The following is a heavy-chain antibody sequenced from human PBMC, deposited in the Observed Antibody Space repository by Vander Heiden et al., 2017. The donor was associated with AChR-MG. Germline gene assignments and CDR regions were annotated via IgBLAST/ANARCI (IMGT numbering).Heavy chain of an antibody. J-gene: IGHJ3*02. Sequence: QVQLVESGGGVVQPGGSLRLSCAASGFTFSSYGMHWVRQAPGKGLEWVAFIRYDGSNKYYADSVKGRFTISRDNSKNTLYLQMNSLRAEDTAVYYCAKVMYYDSSGYYYYAFDIWGQGTMVTVSS. CDR3: AKVMYYDSSGYYYYAFDI. D-gene: IGHD3-22*01. V-gene: IGHV3-30*02. CDR1: GFTFSSYG. CDR2: IRYDGSNK.